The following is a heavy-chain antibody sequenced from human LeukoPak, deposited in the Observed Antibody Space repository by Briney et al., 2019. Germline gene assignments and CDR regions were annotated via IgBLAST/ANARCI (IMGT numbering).Heavy chain of an antibody. J-gene: IGHJ4*02. CDR1: GFTFSSYW. V-gene: IGHV3-74*01. CDR3: ARVWDSGSYLGFDY. Sequence: PGRSLRLSCAASGFTFSSYWMHWVRQAPGKGLVWVSRINSDGSSTSYADSVKGRFTISRDNAKNTLYLQMNSLRAEDTAVYYCARVWDSGSYLGFDYWGQGTLVTVSS. D-gene: IGHD1-26*01. CDR2: INSDGSST.